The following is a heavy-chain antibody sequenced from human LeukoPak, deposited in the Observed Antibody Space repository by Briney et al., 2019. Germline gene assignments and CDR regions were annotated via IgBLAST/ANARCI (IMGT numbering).Heavy chain of an antibody. CDR2: ISYDGRKK. D-gene: IGHD3-22*01. CDR3: AGAGDYYYDSSGYYPFDY. Sequence: PGGSLRLSCAASGFTFSNNAIHWVRQAPGKGLEWVAVISYDGRKKFYADSVKGRFTISRDNSKNTLYLQMNSLRAEDTAVYYCAGAGDYYYDSSGYYPFDYWGQGTLVTVSS. V-gene: IGHV3-30*04. CDR1: GFTFSNNA. J-gene: IGHJ4*02.